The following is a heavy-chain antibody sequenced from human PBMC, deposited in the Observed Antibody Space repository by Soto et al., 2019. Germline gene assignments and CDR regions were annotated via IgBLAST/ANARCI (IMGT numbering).Heavy chain of an antibody. CDR3: ARERTGYSYSYYYYYGMDV. D-gene: IGHD5-18*01. CDR1: GYTFTSYG. J-gene: IGHJ6*02. CDR2: ISAYNGNT. V-gene: IGHV1-18*01. Sequence: GASVKVSCKASGYTFTSYGISWVRQAPGQGLEWMGWISAYNGNTNYAQKLQGRVTMTTDTSTSTAYMELRSLRSDDTAVYYCARERTGYSYSYYYYYGMDVWGQGTTVTVSS.